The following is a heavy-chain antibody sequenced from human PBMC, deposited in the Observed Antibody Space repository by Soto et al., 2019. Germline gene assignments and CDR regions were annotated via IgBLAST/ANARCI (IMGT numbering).Heavy chain of an antibody. Sequence: PGGSLRLSCAASGFTFSDHYMDWVRQAPGKGLEWVGRTRNKANSYTTEYAASVKGRFTISRDDSKNSLYLQMNSLKTEDTAVYYCARDSYDSSGYYPRYYYGMDVWGQGTTVTVSS. J-gene: IGHJ6*02. D-gene: IGHD3-22*01. CDR2: TRNKANSYTT. CDR3: ARDSYDSSGYYPRYYYGMDV. CDR1: GFTFSDHY. V-gene: IGHV3-72*01.